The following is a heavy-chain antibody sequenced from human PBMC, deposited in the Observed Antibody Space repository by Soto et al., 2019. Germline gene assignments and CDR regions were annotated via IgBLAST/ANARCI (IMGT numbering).Heavy chain of an antibody. J-gene: IGHJ6*02. CDR1: GDSVSSNSAA. V-gene: IGHV6-1*01. D-gene: IGHD5-12*01. Sequence: SQTLSLTCAISGDSVSSNSAAWNWIRQSPSRGLEWLGRTYYRSKWYNDYAVSVKSRITINPDTSKNQFSLQLNSVTPEYTAVYYCARDVEMATMSTPAVGYYYYYGMDVWGQGTTVTVSS. CDR2: TYYRSKWYN. CDR3: ARDVEMATMSTPAVGYYYYYGMDV.